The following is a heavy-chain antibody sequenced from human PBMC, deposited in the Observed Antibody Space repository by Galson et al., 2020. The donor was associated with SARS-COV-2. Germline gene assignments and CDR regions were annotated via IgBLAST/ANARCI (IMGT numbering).Heavy chain of an antibody. D-gene: IGHD3-10*01. CDR2: FTFDGKT. CDR1: GGSFSGYS. V-gene: IGHV4-34*01. CDR3: ARGHRGVVPSPVLGLGPYYSYYYMDV. J-gene: IGHJ6*03. Sequence: SETLSLTCAVYGGSFSGYSWTWIRQPPGKGLEWIGEFTFDGKTNYSPSLRSRVTVSVDTSKNQFSLNLRSVTAADTAVYYCARGHRGVVPSPVLGLGPYYSYYYMDVWAKGTLVTVSS.